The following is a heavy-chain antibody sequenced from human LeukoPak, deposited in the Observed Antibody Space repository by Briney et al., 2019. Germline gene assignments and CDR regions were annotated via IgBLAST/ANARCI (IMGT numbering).Heavy chain of an antibody. J-gene: IGHJ3*01. Sequence: KSSETLSLTCTVSGGSISSSGYYWGWIRQPPGKGLEWIGSIYYSGSTYYNPSLKSRLTISVDTSKNQFSLKLSSVTAADTSVYYCAREDDTSGCDAFDVWGQGTMVTVSS. D-gene: IGHD3-22*01. V-gene: IGHV4-39*02. CDR2: IYYSGST. CDR3: AREDDTSGCDAFDV. CDR1: GGSISSSGYY.